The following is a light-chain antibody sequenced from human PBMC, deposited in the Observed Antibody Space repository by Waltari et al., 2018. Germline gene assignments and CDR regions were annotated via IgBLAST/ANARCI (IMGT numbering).Light chain of an antibody. CDR2: EVS. V-gene: IGLV2-14*01. Sequence: QSALTQPASVSGSPGQSITISCTGTRSDVGAYTYVSWYQQHPGKAPKLMIYEVSNRPSGVSNRFSGSKSGNTASLTISGLQAEDEADYYCSSYTSSSTLVFGGGTKLTVL. J-gene: IGLJ2*01. CDR3: SSYTSSSTLV. CDR1: RSDVGAYTY.